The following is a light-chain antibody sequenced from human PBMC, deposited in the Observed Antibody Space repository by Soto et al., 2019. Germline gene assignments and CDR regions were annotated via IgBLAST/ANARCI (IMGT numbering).Light chain of an antibody. Sequence: EIVLTQSPATLSLSPGERAALSCRASQGVSRFLAWYQQKPGQAPRLLIYDASNRATGIPARFSGGGSGTDFTLAISSLEPEDFAVYYCQQRSSWPLTFGGGTKVEIK. J-gene: IGKJ4*01. V-gene: IGKV3-11*01. CDR1: QGVSRF. CDR3: QQRSSWPLT. CDR2: DAS.